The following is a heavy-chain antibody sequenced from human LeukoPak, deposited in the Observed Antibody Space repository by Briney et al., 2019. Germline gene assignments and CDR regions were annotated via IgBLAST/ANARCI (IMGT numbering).Heavy chain of an antibody. V-gene: IGHV3-23*01. CDR3: AKDRPNYYDSSGHYYRRDGDY. CDR1: GFTFSSYA. D-gene: IGHD3-22*01. CDR2: VSGSGGYT. Sequence: GGSLRLSCAASGFTFSSYAMSWVGQAPGKGLEGVSGVSGSGGYTYYAGSVKGRFTISRDNSENTLYLQMNSLRAEDTAIYYCAKDRPNYYDSSGHYYRRDGDYWGQGTLVTVSS. J-gene: IGHJ4*02.